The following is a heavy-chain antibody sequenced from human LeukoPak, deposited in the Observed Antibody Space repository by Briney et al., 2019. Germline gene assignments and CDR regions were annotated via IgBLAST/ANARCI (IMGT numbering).Heavy chain of an antibody. CDR2: IYPANSDT. J-gene: IGHJ5*02. Sequence: GASLQISCEGSGSIFTNYWIGWVRQLPGKGLEWMGIIYPANSDTKYSPSFQGQVTISADKSINTPSLQWMTPTATATAMYYCAKTILPISWFDPWGQGTLVTVSA. CDR1: GSIFTNYW. V-gene: IGHV5-51*01. CDR3: AKTILPISWFDP.